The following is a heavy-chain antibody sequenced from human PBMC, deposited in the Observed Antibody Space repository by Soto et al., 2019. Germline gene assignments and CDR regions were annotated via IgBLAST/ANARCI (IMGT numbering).Heavy chain of an antibody. CDR3: ARGPRSLVVVAAPFDY. D-gene: IGHD2-15*01. CDR2: IIPILGIA. Sequence: QVQLVQSGAEVQKPGSSVKVSCKASGGTFSSYTISWVRQAPGQGLEWMGRIIPILGIANYAQKFQGRVTITADKSTSTAYMELSSLRSEDTAVYYCARGPRSLVVVAAPFDYWGQGTLVTVSS. CDR1: GGTFSSYT. V-gene: IGHV1-69*02. J-gene: IGHJ4*02.